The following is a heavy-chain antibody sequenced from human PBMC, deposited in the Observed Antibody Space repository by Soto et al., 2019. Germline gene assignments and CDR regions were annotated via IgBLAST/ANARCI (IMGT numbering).Heavy chain of an antibody. V-gene: IGHV3-23*01. J-gene: IGHJ4*02. CDR2: ISGSGGST. CDR1: GFTFSSYA. Sequence: EVQLLESGGGLVQPGGSQSLSCTASGFTFSSYALSWVRQAPGKGLEWVSSISGSGGSTYYADSVKGRVTISRDNSKNTLYLQMSSLRAEETAVYYCAKESLKTPVTGPVDCWGQGTVVTVSS. D-gene: IGHD6-19*01. CDR3: AKESLKTPVTGPVDC.